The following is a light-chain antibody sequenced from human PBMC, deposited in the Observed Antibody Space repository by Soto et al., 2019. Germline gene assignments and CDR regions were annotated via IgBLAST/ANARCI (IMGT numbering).Light chain of an antibody. V-gene: IGKV1-5*01. Sequence: DIQMTHSRSALSGSVGDRGTMYSRASQSIGNWLAWCQQKPEKAPKLLIYDASILESGVPSMFSGSGSGPEFSLSINGLQHDDSAPSYCQQYNEHSAFGQGTKVDIK. J-gene: IGKJ1*01. CDR1: QSIGNW. CDR3: QQYNEHSA. CDR2: DAS.